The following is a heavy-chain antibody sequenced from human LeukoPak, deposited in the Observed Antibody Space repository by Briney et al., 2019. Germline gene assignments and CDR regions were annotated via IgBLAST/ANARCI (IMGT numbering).Heavy chain of an antibody. CDR1: GFTFSSYA. V-gene: IGHV3-30-3*01. CDR3: ARGAARPSPYYYYYYGMDV. J-gene: IGHJ6*02. D-gene: IGHD6-6*01. CDR2: ISYDGSNK. Sequence: GRSLRLSCAASGFTFSSYAMHWVRQAPGKGLEWVAVISYDGSNKYYADSVKGRFTISRDNSKNTLYLQMNSLRAEDTAVYYCARGAARPSPYYYYYYGMDVWGQGTTVTVSS.